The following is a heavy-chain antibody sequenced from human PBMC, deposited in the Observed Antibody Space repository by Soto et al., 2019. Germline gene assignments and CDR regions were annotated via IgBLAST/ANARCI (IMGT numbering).Heavy chain of an antibody. CDR2: IYYSGNT. CDR1: GGSISSPSYY. J-gene: IGHJ4*02. D-gene: IGHD1-1*01. Sequence: PSETLSLTCSVSGGSISSPSYYWGWIRQPPGKGLEWIGSIYYSGNTYYNPSLKSRVTIFVDTSRNQFSLKVNSVTAADTAVYFCARLPGITTSRRDYWGQGTLVTVSS. CDR3: ARLPGITTSRRDY. V-gene: IGHV4-39*01.